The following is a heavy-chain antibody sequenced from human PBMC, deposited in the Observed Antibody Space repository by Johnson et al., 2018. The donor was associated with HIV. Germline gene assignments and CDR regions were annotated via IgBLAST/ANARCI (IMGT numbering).Heavy chain of an antibody. CDR1: GFTVSSNY. CDR2: IYSGDTI. J-gene: IGHJ3*02. Sequence: VQLVESGGGLVQPGGSLRLSCAASGFTVSSNYMSWVRQAPGKGLEWVSVIYSGDTIYFTDSVRGRFTISRDNSKNTLFLQMNSLRAEDTAVYYCVRRFYDSSAFDIWGQGTLVTVSS. CDR3: VRRFYDSSAFDI. D-gene: IGHD3-22*01. V-gene: IGHV3-66*02.